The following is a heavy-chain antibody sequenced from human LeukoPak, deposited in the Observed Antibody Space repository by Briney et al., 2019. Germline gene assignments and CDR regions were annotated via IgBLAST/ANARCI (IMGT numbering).Heavy chain of an antibody. D-gene: IGHD1-1*01. CDR2: INHSGST. CDR3: ARSLATTVYFDY. CDR1: SGSFSGYY. Sequence: SETLSLTCAVYSGSFSGYYWSWIRQPPGKGLEWTGEINHSGSTNYNPSLKSRVTISVDTSKNQFSLKLSSVTAADTAVYYCARSLATTVYFDYWGQGTLVTVSS. J-gene: IGHJ4*02. V-gene: IGHV4-34*09.